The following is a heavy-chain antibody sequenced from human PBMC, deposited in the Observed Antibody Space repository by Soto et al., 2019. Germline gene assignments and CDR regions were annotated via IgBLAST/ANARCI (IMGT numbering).Heavy chain of an antibody. CDR1: GDTFSSYR. D-gene: IGHD6-13*01. Sequence: SVKVSCKASGDTFSSYRFNWVRQARGQGLEWLGGIVPIYRTADYAQKFQGRVTITADESTRTVYMELSSLKSQDTALYYCARDSGAKLSSSWGQGTLVTVSS. CDR2: IVPIYRTA. V-gene: IGHV1-69*13. CDR3: ARDSGAKLSSS. J-gene: IGHJ4*02.